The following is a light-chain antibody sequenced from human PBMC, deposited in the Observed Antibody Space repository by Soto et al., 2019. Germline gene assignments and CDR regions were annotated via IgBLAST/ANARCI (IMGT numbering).Light chain of an antibody. CDR3: SSYTSSSRVV. Sequence: QSALTQPASVSGSPGQSITISCTGTTSDVGGYRYVSWYQQHPGKAPELMIYEVSNRPSGVSTRFSGSKSGNTASLTISGLQAEDEVDYYCSSYTSSSRVVFGGGTKVTVL. CDR1: TSDVGGYRY. CDR2: EVS. V-gene: IGLV2-14*03. J-gene: IGLJ2*01.